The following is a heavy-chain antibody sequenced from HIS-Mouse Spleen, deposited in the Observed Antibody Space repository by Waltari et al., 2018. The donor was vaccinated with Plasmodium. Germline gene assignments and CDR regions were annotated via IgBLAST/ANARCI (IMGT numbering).Heavy chain of an antibody. Sequence: VQLVESGGGLVQPGGSLRLSCAASGFTFGSYGMSWVRQSQGKGLEWVSNIKQDGSEKYYVDSVKGRFTISRDNAKNSLYLQMNSLRAEDTAVYYCASSWYWYFDLWGRGTLVTVSS. CDR2: IKQDGSEK. CDR1: GFTFGSYG. D-gene: IGHD6-13*01. V-gene: IGHV3-7*01. CDR3: ASSWYWYFDL. J-gene: IGHJ2*01.